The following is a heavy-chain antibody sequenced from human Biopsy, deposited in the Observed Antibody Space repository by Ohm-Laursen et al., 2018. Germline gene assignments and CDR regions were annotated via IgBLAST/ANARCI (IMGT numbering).Heavy chain of an antibody. CDR2: LYKAGAT. CDR1: GFLVGDSY. V-gene: IGHV3-53*05. D-gene: IGHD3-22*01. Sequence: SLRLSCAASGFLVGDSYMSWVRQAPGKGLEWVSILYKAGATHYKDSVKGRFTISRDNSRNTLFLQMNSLKAEDTAVYYCAKDRFPYTSGYSSVFEYWGQGTLVTVSS. J-gene: IGHJ4*02. CDR3: AKDRFPYTSGYSSVFEY.